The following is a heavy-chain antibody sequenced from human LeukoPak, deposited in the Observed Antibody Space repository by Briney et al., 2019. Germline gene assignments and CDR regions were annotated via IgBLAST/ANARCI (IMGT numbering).Heavy chain of an antibody. J-gene: IGHJ3*02. CDR3: ARRTMDSRGYSRRGVIDI. V-gene: IGHV4-39*01. D-gene: IGHD5-12*01. Sequence: PPETLCLTCTVSGGSICSSSHYCGWLRHPPGKWLEWIGCIYYSGSTYYYPSPHHRLTTTADTSKNEFSLQLIFVTAADTAVYSYARRTMDSRGYSRRGVIDIWGQGTMVTVSS. CDR2: IYYSGST. CDR1: GGSICSSSHY.